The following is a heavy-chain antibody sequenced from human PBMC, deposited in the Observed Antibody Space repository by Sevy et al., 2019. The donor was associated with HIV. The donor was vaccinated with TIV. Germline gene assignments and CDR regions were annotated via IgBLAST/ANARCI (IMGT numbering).Heavy chain of an antibody. CDR2: IKQDGSEK. V-gene: IGHV3-7*01. CDR1: GFTFSNYW. J-gene: IGHJ5*02. CDR3: ARDKGQGWFDP. Sequence: GGSLRLSCAASGFTFSNYWMSWVRQDPGKGLEWVANIKQDGSEKYYVDSVKGRFTISRDNAKNSLSLQMNSLRAGDTAMYYCARDKGQGWFDPWGQGTLVTVSS.